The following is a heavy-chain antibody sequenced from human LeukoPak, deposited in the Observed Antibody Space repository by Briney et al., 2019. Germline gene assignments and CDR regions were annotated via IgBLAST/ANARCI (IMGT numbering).Heavy chain of an antibody. Sequence: PGGPLRLSCAASGFTFSSYEMNWVRQAPGKGLEWVSYISSSGSTIYYADSVKGRFTISRDNAKNSLYLQMNSLRAEDTAVYYCAELGITMIGGAWGKGTTVTISS. J-gene: IGHJ6*04. D-gene: IGHD3-10*02. CDR1: GFTFSSYE. CDR2: ISSSGSTI. V-gene: IGHV3-48*03. CDR3: AELGITMIGGA.